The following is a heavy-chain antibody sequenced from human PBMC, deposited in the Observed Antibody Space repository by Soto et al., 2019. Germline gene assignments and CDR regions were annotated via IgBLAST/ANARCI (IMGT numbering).Heavy chain of an antibody. CDR2: IYSSGGI. CDR1: GGSISRGDYY. D-gene: IGHD2-8*01. Sequence: SETLSLTCTVSGGSISRGDYYWTWIRQPPGKGLEWIGYIYSSGGIYYNPSLKSRVTISVDTSMNQFSLRLSSVTASDTAMYYCARPTNRGKNYYGLDVWGQGTTVTVSS. J-gene: IGHJ6*02. CDR3: ARPTNRGKNYYGLDV. V-gene: IGHV4-30-4*01.